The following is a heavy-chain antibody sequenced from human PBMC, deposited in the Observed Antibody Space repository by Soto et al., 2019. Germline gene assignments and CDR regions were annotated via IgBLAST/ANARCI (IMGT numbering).Heavy chain of an antibody. CDR3: ARDALRWFGDGYDYYGMDV. CDR1: GGSISSYY. Sequence: SETLSLTCTVSGGSISSYYWSWIRQPPGKGLEWIGDIYYSGSTNYNPSLKSRVTISVDTSKNQFSLKLSSVTAADTAVYYCARDALRWFGDGYDYYGMDVWGQGTKVTVSS. J-gene: IGHJ6*02. D-gene: IGHD3-10*01. V-gene: IGHV4-59*01. CDR2: IYYSGST.